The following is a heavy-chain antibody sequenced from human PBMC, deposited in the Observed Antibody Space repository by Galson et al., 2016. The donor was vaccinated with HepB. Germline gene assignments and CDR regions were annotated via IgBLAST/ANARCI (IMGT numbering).Heavy chain of an antibody. V-gene: IGHV1-69*13. D-gene: IGHD2-15*01. CDR2: IIPIFATA. Sequence: SVKVSCKASGGTFSSYAISWVRQAPGQGLEWMGGIIPIFATANYAQNFQGRVTITADESTSTAYMNLNSLKASDTAIYYCARPTKKKYCRGTSCFDYWGQGTLVTVSS. CDR3: ARPTKKKYCRGTSCFDY. CDR1: GGTFSSYA. J-gene: IGHJ4*02.